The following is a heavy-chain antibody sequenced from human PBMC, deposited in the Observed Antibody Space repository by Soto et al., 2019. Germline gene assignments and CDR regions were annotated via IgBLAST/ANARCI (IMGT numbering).Heavy chain of an antibody. CDR2: IVPMYDTP. V-gene: IGHV1-69*01. D-gene: IGHD6-19*01. Sequence: QVHLVQSGAEVKKPGSSVRVSCKASGDTFSSFSISWVRQAPGQGPEWIGGIVPMYDTPVYAQDFQGRVTISADASTTTASMELSSLRSADTALYFCARERGDRPVAGSDAFATWGQGTLVTV. CDR1: GDTFSSFS. CDR3: ARERGDRPVAGSDAFAT. J-gene: IGHJ3*02.